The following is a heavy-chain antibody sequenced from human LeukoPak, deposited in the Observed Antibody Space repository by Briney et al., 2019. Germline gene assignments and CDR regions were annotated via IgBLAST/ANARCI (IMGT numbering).Heavy chain of an antibody. D-gene: IGHD1-26*01. CDR1: GGSISSGYY. Sequence: KPSETLSLACTVSGGSISSGYYWGWIRQPPGKGLEWIGSIYQSGSTYYNSSLKSRVSISVDTSKNQISLKLSSVTAADTAVYYCARVLSGRMDYWGQGTLVTVSS. J-gene: IGHJ4*02. V-gene: IGHV4-38-2*02. CDR3: ARVLSGRMDY. CDR2: IYQSGST.